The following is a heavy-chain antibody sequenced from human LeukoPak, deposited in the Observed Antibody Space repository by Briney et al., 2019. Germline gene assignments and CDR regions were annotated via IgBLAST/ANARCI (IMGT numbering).Heavy chain of an antibody. CDR1: GYTFTSYG. J-gene: IGHJ4*02. D-gene: IGHD3-22*01. Sequence: ASVKVSCKASGYTFTSYGSSWVRQAPGQGLEWMGWISAYNGNTNYAQKLQGRVTMTTDTSTSTAYMELRSLRSDDTAVYYCARDRPQSRDYDSSGYYDYYFDYWGQGTLVTVSS. CDR3: ARDRPQSRDYDSSGYYDYYFDY. CDR2: ISAYNGNT. V-gene: IGHV1-18*01.